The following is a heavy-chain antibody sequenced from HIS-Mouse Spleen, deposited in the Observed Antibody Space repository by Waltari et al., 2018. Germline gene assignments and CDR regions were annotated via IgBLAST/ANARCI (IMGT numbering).Heavy chain of an antibody. CDR2: IYWNDDN. CDR3: AHSVTVTNWFDP. Sequence: QITLKESGPTPVKPTQTLTPTCTFFGFSPSTSGVGVGWLRQPPGKALEWLALIYWNDDNRYSPSLKSRLTITKDTSKNQVVLTMANMDPVDTATYYCAHSVTVTNWFDPWGQGTLVTVSS. D-gene: IGHD4-17*01. CDR1: GFSPSTSGVG. J-gene: IGHJ5*02. V-gene: IGHV2-5*01.